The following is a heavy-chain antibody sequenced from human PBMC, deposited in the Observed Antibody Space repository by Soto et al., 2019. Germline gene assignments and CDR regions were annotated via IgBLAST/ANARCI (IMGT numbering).Heavy chain of an antibody. D-gene: IGHD3-10*01. J-gene: IGHJ4*02. CDR2: IYYRGSS. V-gene: IGHV4-31*11. CDR1: GDSLSSSGSY. CDR3: ARDSDYYSSGSFDY. Sequence: SETLSLTCGVSGDSLSSSGSYLRWIRHRPGKGLEWIGNIYYRGSSYNNPSLKSRVTISVNTSKNQFSLNLRSVTAADTAVYYCARDSDYYSSGSFDYWGQGTLVTVSS.